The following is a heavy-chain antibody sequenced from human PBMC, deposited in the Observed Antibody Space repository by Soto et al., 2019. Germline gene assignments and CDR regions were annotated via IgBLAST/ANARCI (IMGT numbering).Heavy chain of an antibody. Sequence: PSQTLSLTCAISGDSVSSNSAAWNWIRQSPSRGLEWLGRTYYRSKWYNDYAVSVKSRITINPDTSKNQFSLQLNSVTPEDTAVYYFARGDYGSGNPVGSSWYYFDYWGQGTLVTVSS. CDR1: GDSVSSNSAA. CDR2: TYYRSKWYN. CDR3: ARGDYGSGNPVGSSWYYFDY. D-gene: IGHD3-10*01. J-gene: IGHJ4*02. V-gene: IGHV6-1*01.